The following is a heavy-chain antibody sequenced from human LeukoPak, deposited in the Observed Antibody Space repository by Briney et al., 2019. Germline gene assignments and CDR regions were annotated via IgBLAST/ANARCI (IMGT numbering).Heavy chain of an antibody. V-gene: IGHV4-34*01. CDR1: GGSFSGYY. D-gene: IGHD5-24*01. CDR2: INHSGST. J-gene: IGHJ4*02. Sequence: SETLSLTCAVYGGSFSGYYWSWIRQPPGKGPEWIGEINHSGSTNYNPSLKSRVTISVDTSKNQLSLKLSSVTAADTTVYYCARRMKAWLQLGYFDYWGQGTLVTVSS. CDR3: ARRMKAWLQLGYFDY.